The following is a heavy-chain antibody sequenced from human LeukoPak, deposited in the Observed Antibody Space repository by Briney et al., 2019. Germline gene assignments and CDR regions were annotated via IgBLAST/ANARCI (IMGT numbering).Heavy chain of an antibody. J-gene: IGHJ4*02. Sequence: SETLSLTCAVYGGSFSGYYWSWIRQPPGKGLEWIGEINHSGSTNYNPSLKSRVTISVDTSKNQFSLKLSSVTAADTAVYYCARGGVVVAATVDYWGQGTLSPSPQ. CDR1: GGSFSGYY. D-gene: IGHD2-15*01. CDR3: ARGGVVVAATVDY. CDR2: INHSGST. V-gene: IGHV4-34*01.